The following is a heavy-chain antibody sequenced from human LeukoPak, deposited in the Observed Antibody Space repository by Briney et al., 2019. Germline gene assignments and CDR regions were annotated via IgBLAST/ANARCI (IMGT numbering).Heavy chain of an antibody. D-gene: IGHD4-17*01. V-gene: IGHV1-69*05. CDR1: GGTFSSYD. Sequence: SVKVSCKASGGTFSSYDISWVRQAPGQGLEWMGRIIPIFGTANYAQKFQGRVTITTDESTSTAYMELSSLRSEDTAVYYCASYPHYGDYYRLDYWGQGTLVTVSS. CDR2: IIPIFGTA. CDR3: ASYPHYGDYYRLDY. J-gene: IGHJ4*02.